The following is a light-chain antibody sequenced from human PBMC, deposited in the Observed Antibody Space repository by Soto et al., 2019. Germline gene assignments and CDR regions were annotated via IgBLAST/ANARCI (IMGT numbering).Light chain of an antibody. J-gene: IGKJ2*01. V-gene: IGKV3-20*01. Sequence: EIGLTQSPGTLSLSPGERATLSCRASQSIRSSFLAWYQQKPGQAPRLLIYDASSRATGFPDRFSGSGSGTDFTLTISRLEPEDFAVYYCQQYDRSPFTFGQGTRLDIK. CDR3: QQYDRSPFT. CDR1: QSIRSSF. CDR2: DAS.